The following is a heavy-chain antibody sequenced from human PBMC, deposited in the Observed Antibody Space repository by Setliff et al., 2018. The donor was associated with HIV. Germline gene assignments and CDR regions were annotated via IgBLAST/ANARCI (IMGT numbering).Heavy chain of an antibody. J-gene: IGHJ4*02. Sequence: GGSLRLSCAASGFTFGYYNMNWVRLAPGKGLEWVASISSSGTYIHYADSVKGRFSISRDNAQNSLSLQMSSLRPEDTAVYYCAAVFTGEPGRSLDYWGPGTLVTVSS. CDR2: ISSSGTYI. CDR3: AAVFTGEPGRSLDY. D-gene: IGHD2-15*01. V-gene: IGHV3-21*06. CDR1: GFTFGYYN.